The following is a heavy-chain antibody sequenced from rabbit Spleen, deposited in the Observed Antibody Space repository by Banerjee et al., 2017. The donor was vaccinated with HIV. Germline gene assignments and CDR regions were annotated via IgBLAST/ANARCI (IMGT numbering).Heavy chain of an antibody. Sequence: QEQLEESGGDLVKPEGSLTLTCTASGFSFSRTYVVCWVRQAPGKGLEWIACIYTHNTATTYYANWAKGRFTISKTSSTTVSLQMTSLTAADTATYFCARSIDGVGGYASDLWGQGTLVTVS. D-gene: IGHD6-1*01. CDR2: IYTHNTATT. J-gene: IGHJ3*01. V-gene: IGHV1S45*01. CDR3: ARSIDGVGGYASDL. CDR1: GFSFSRTYV.